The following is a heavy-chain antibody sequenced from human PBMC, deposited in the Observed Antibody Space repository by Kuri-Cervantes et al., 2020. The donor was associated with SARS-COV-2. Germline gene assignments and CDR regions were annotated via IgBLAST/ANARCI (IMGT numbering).Heavy chain of an antibody. J-gene: IGHJ3*02. CDR3: ANYCGGDCPDAFDI. CDR2: ISSSGSTI. V-gene: IGHV3-48*03. D-gene: IGHD2-21*01. Sequence: GESLKISCAASGFAFSSYEMNWVRQAPGKGLEWVSYISSSGSTIYYADSVKGRFTISGDNAKNSLYLQMNSLRAEDTAVYYCANYCGGDCPDAFDIWGQGTMVTVSS. CDR1: GFAFSSYE.